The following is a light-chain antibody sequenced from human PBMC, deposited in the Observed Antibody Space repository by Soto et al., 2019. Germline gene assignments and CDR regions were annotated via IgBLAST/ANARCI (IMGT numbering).Light chain of an antibody. CDR1: SSNIGAGYD. CDR2: GNS. V-gene: IGLV1-40*01. Sequence: HSVLKQPPSVSGAPGQRVTISCTGSSSNIGAGYDVHWYQQLPGTAPKLLIYGNSNRPSGVPDRFSGSKSGTSASLAITGLQAEDGADYYCQSYDSSRSGYVFGTGTKVTVL. J-gene: IGLJ1*01. CDR3: QSYDSSRSGYV.